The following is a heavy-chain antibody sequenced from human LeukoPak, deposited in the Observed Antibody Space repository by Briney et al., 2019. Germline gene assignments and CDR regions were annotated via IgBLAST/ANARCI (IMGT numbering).Heavy chain of an antibody. D-gene: IGHD1-26*01. Sequence: GGSLRLSCAASGFTVSINFMSWVPQAPGSGLEWVSVIYSDGDTYYADSVKGRFTISRDNSKNTLYLQMNSLRAEDTAVYYCAREIVGARRYGMDVWGQGTTVTVSS. V-gene: IGHV3-66*01. CDR1: GFTVSINF. J-gene: IGHJ6*02. CDR3: AREIVGARRYGMDV. CDR2: IYSDGDT.